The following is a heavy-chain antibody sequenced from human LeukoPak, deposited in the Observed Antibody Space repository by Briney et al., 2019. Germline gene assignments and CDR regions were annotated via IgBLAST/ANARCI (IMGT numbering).Heavy chain of an antibody. V-gene: IGHV5-51*01. J-gene: IGHJ5*02. D-gene: IGHD1-7*01. Sequence: GESLKVSCKGSGYSFTSYWIGWVRQMPGKGLEWMGIIFPGDSDTRYSPSFQGQVTISVDKSINTAYLQWSSLKASDTAMYYCAGVGTTGTRWFDPWGQGTLVTVS. CDR1: GYSFTSYW. CDR3: AGVGTTGTRWFDP. CDR2: IFPGDSDT.